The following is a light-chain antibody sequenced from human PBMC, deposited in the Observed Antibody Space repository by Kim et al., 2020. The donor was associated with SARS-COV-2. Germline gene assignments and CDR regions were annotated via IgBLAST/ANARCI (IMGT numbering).Light chain of an antibody. CDR1: RSSIGAGYD. CDR3: QSYDSSLTL. V-gene: IGLV1-40*01. J-gene: IGLJ2*01. Sequence: QSVLTQPPSVSGAPRQRVTISCTGSRSSIGAGYDVHWYQQLPGTAPKLLIYGNNNRPSGVPERFSGSKSGASASLAISGLQAEDEAVYYCQSYDSSLTLFGGGTQLTVL. CDR2: GNN.